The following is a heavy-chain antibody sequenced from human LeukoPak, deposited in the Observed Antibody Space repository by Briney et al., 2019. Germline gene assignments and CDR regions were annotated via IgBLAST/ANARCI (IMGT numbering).Heavy chain of an antibody. V-gene: IGHV4-34*01. J-gene: IGHJ5*02. Sequence: KSSETLSLTCAVYGGSFSGYYWSWIRQPPEKGLEWIGETNHSGSTNYNPSLKSRVTISVDTSKNQFSLKLSSVTAADTAVYYCARGGLNSDFWSRNWFDPWGQGTLVTVSS. D-gene: IGHD3-3*01. CDR2: TNHSGST. CDR3: ARGGLNSDFWSRNWFDP. CDR1: GGSFSGYY.